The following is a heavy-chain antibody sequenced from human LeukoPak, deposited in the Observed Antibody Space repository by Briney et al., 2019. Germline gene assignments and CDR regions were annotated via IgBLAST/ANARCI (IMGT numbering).Heavy chain of an antibody. CDR1: GGSISSGGYY. CDR3: ARGERGFLEWFQYFQH. J-gene: IGHJ1*01. D-gene: IGHD3-3*01. Sequence: PSQTLSLTCTVSGGSISSGGYYWSWIRQPPGKGLEWIGYIYHSGSTYYNPSLKSRVTISVDTSKNQFSLKLSSVTAADTAVYYCARGERGFLEWFQYFQHWGQGTLVTVSS. V-gene: IGHV4-30-2*01. CDR2: IYHSGST.